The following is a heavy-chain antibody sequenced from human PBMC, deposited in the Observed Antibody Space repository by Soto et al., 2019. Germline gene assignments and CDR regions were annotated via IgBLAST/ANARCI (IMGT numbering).Heavy chain of an antibody. V-gene: IGHV3-48*03. CDR2: ISPGGDRI. CDR3: TKSADSAGWGVDF. Sequence: GSLRLSCVASVFMFDSYAMNWVRQAPGKGLEWVSYISPGGDRIYYAESLKGRITISRDNARNSLSLQMNILSDEDTAVYYCTKSADSAGWGVDFWGQGTLVTVS. J-gene: IGHJ4*02. CDR1: VFMFDSYA. D-gene: IGHD6-19*01.